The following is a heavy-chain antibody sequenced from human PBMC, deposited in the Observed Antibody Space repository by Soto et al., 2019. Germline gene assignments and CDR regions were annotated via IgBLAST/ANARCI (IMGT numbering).Heavy chain of an antibody. CDR3: ARENNVLPGGYFDY. CDR2: IYHSGST. D-gene: IGHD3-10*01. V-gene: IGHV4-30-2*01. Sequence: QLQLQESGSGLVEPSQTLPLSCAVSGGSISSGGYSWSWIRQPPGKGLEWIGYIYHSGSTYYNPSLKSRVTISVDRSKNQFSLKLSSVTAADTAVYYCARENNVLPGGYFDYWGQGTLVTVSS. J-gene: IGHJ4*02. CDR1: GGSISSGGYS.